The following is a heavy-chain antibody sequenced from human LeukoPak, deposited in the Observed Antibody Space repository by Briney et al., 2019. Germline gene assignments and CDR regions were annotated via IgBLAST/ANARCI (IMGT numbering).Heavy chain of an antibody. J-gene: IGHJ4*02. V-gene: IGHV3-23*01. CDR3: AKGPTVGAVAGPDFEY. D-gene: IGHD6-19*01. CDR1: GFTLSSYA. CDR2: IGGSGGST. Sequence: GGSLRLSCAASGFTLSSYATNWVRQAPGKGLEWVSSIGGSGGSTYYADSVKGRFTISRDKSKNTLYLQMNSLRAEDTAIYYCAKGPTVGAVAGPDFEYWGQGTLVTVSS.